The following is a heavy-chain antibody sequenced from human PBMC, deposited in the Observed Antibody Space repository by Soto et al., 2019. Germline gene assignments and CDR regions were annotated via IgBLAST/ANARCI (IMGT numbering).Heavy chain of an antibody. D-gene: IGHD2-21*01. J-gene: IGHJ5*02. CDR1: GFIFSHAW. Sequence: EVQLVESGGDLVKRGGSLRLSCAASGFIFSHAWFHWVRQPPGKGLELVGRVKNNGGATDYAPSVKGRFIISRDDSKDMVYLQMSSLRTEDTAIYYCAADLGPPYDSNNWFDPWGQGTLVTVSS. V-gene: IGHV3-15*07. CDR2: VKNNGGAT. CDR3: AADLGPPYDSNNWFDP.